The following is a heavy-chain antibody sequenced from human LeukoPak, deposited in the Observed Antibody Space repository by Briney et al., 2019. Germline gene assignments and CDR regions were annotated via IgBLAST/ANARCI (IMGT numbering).Heavy chain of an antibody. Sequence: SETLSLTCTVSGGSISSGGYYWSWIRQHPGKGLEWIGYIYYSGSTYYNPSLKSRVTISVDTSKNQFSLKLSSVTAADTAVYYCARNFMTTDKKYFDDWGQGTLVTVSS. D-gene: IGHD4-17*01. CDR2: IYYSGST. J-gene: IGHJ4*02. V-gene: IGHV4-31*03. CDR1: GGSISSGGYY. CDR3: ARNFMTTDKKYFDD.